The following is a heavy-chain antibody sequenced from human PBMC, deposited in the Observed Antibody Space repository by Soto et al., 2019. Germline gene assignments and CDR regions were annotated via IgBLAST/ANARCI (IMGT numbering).Heavy chain of an antibody. V-gene: IGHV4-61*01. CDR1: GGSLTNDLFF. J-gene: IGHJ6*02. D-gene: IGHD2-21*01. Sequence: PSETLSLTCTVSGGSLTNDLFFWTWIRQPPGERLEWIGYVHYSGRTNYNPSLRDRLTMSADTSKNQFSLRLSSGTAADTAVYFCVRDYNRQYCGANISNSLDVWGQGTTVTVSS. CDR3: VRDYNRQYCGANISNSLDV. CDR2: VHYSGRT.